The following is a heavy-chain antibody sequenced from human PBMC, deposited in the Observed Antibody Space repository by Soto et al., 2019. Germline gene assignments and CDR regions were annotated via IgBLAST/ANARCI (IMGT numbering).Heavy chain of an antibody. D-gene: IGHD2-2*01. Sequence: QVQLQESGPGLVTPSQTLSITCTVSGASSTREEYYWGWIRQPPGKGLEYIAYIYHRGLTDYNPSLTGRVIISVDTSKSQFSLDLTSVTAADTAVYYCAIVQRDAAMGHFASCGQGTLVTVSS. CDR1: GASSTREEYY. J-gene: IGHJ4*02. V-gene: IGHV4-30-4*01. CDR3: AIVQRDAAMGHFAS. CDR2: IYHRGLT.